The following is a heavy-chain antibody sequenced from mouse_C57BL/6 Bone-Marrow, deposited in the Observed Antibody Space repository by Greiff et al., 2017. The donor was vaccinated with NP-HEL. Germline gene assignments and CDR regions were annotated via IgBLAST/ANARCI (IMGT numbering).Heavy chain of an antibody. Sequence: VQLQQSVAELVRPGASVKLSCTASGFNIKNTYMHWVKQRPEQGLEWIGRIDPANGNTKYDPKFQGKATITADPSSNTAYLQLSSLTSEDTAMYYCVYGSRGDYFDYWGQGTTLTVSS. D-gene: IGHD1-1*01. V-gene: IGHV14-3*01. CDR3: VYGSRGDYFDY. J-gene: IGHJ2*01. CDR1: GFNIKNTY. CDR2: IDPANGNT.